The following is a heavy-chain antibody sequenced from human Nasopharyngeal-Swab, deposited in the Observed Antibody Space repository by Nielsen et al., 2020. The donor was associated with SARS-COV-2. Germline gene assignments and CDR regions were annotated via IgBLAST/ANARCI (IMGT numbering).Heavy chain of an antibody. CDR1: GGTFSSYA. CDR2: IIPIFGTA. CDR3: AGSGYSYGYFGYYYYMDV. V-gene: IGHV1-69*13. D-gene: IGHD5-18*01. Sequence: SVKVSCKASGGTFSSYAISWVRQAPGQGLEWMGGIIPIFGTANYAQKFQGRVTITADESTSTAYMELSSLRSEDTAVYYCAGSGYSYGYFGYYYYMDVWGKGTTVTVSS. J-gene: IGHJ6*03.